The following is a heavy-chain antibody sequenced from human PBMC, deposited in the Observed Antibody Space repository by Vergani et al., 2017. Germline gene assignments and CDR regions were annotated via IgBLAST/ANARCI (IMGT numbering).Heavy chain of an antibody. CDR3: ARSHSSGQIWVYYYGFDV. CDR1: GGSISTYY. Sequence: QVQLQESGPGLVKPSQTLSLTCTVSGGSISTYYWRWIRQPPGKGLEWIGYIYYTGSTNYNPSLKSRVTIKVDTSNNQFSLKMSYVTAANTVVYYCARSHSSGQIWVYYYGFDVWGQGTMVTVSS. J-gene: IGHJ6*02. D-gene: IGHD6-25*01. V-gene: IGHV4-59*13. CDR2: IYYTGST.